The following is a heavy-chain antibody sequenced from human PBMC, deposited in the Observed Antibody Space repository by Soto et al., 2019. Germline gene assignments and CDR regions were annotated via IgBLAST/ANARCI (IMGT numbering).Heavy chain of an antibody. V-gene: IGHV1-18*01. CDR3: AREMGYSGYEGTFDP. CDR2: ISAYNGNT. Sequence: ASVKVSCKASGYTFTSYGISWVRQAPGQGLEWMGWISAYNGNTNYAQKLQGRVTMTTDTSTSTAYMELRSLRSDDTAVYYCAREMGYSGYEGTFDPWGQGTLVTVSS. J-gene: IGHJ5*02. D-gene: IGHD5-12*01. CDR1: GYTFTSYG.